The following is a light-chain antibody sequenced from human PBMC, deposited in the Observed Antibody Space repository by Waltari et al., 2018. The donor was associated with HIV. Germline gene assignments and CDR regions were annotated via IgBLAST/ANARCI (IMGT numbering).Light chain of an antibody. Sequence: QSALAQPASVSGSPGQSITLSCARAVVDSGPGIHVPWYQPHPGRAPRLIIYMLSRRPSGVSDRFSGSSSGMSATLTISGLQSDDEAHYYCSSYSTITSLFVFGTGTRVTVL. V-gene: IGLV2-23*02. CDR3: SSYSTITSLFV. CDR2: MLS. J-gene: IGLJ1*01. CDR1: VVDSGPGIH.